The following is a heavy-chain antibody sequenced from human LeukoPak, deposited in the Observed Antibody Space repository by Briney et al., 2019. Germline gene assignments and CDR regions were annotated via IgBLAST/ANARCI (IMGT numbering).Heavy chain of an antibody. CDR1: GFTFSSYW. D-gene: IGHD6-19*01. V-gene: IGHV3-7*01. CDR2: IKQDGSEK. J-gene: IGHJ4*02. Sequence: GGSLRLSCAASGFTFSSYWMSWVRQAPGKGLGWVANIKQDGSEKYYVDSVKGRFTISRDNAKNSLYLQMNSLRAEDTAVYYCARDPSGYSSGPSPDYFDYWGQGTLVTVSS. CDR3: ARDPSGYSSGPSPDYFDY.